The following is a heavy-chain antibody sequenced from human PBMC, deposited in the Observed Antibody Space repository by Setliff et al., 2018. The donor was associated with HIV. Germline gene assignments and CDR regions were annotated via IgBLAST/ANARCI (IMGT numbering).Heavy chain of an antibody. CDR2: ISGSGGST. CDR1: GFTFSTYA. V-gene: IGHV3-23*01. CDR3: AKYWSSGSCYRAFDY. Sequence: PGGSLRLSCAASGFTFSTYAMSWVRQAPGKGLEWVSGISGSGGSTYYADSVKGRFTISRDNSKNTLYLQMNSLRAEDTAVYYCAKYWSSGSCYRAFDYWGQGTLVTVSS. J-gene: IGHJ4*02. D-gene: IGHD2-15*01.